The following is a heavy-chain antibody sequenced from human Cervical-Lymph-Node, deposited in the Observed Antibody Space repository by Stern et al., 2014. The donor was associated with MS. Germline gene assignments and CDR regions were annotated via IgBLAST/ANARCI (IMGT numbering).Heavy chain of an antibody. Sequence: MQLVESGAEVKKPGSSVKVSCKAYGGVFSRYAFSWVRQAAGQGLEWMGGIIPMSGKTNYAQKFQGRVKVIADEATSTAYMELSSLRSEDAAVYYCASSYSGWDNPYHFYGMDVWGQGTAVTVSS. J-gene: IGHJ6*02. V-gene: IGHV1-69*01. CDR3: ASSYSGWDNPYHFYGMDV. CDR1: GGVFSRYA. CDR2: IIPMSGKT. D-gene: IGHD6-19*01.